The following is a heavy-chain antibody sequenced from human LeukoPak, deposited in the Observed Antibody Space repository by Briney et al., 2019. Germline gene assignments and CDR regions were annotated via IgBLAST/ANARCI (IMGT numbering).Heavy chain of an antibody. CDR2: ISGSGGST. Sequence: GGSLRLSCAASGFTFSSYAMSWVRPAPGKGLEWVSAISGSGGSTYYADSVKGRFTISRDNSKNMLYLQMNSLRAEDTAVYYCAKGGGYEAQYYYYYLDVWGKGTTVTISS. CDR3: AKGGGYEAQYYYYYLDV. J-gene: IGHJ6*03. CDR1: GFTFSSYA. V-gene: IGHV3-23*01. D-gene: IGHD5-12*01.